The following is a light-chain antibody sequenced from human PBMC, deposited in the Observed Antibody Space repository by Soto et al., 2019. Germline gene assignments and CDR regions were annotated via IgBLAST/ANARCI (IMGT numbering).Light chain of an antibody. Sequence: QSVLTQPASVSGSPGQSITISCTGTSSDVGGYNYVSWYQLHPGKAPKLMISEVTNRPSGVSSRFSGSKSGNTASLTISGLQADDEADYYCSSYTNINTRACVFGTGTKLTVL. CDR2: EVT. V-gene: IGLV2-14*01. CDR1: SSDVGGYNY. J-gene: IGLJ1*01. CDR3: SSYTNINTRACV.